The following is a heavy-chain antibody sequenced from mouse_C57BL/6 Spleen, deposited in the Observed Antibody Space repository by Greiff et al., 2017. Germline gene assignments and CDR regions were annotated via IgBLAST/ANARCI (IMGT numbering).Heavy chain of an antibody. D-gene: IGHD2-3*01. V-gene: IGHV1-72*01. Sequence: QVHLQQLGAEFVKPGAPVKLSCKALGYPFTSHWMHWLKQRPGRGFEWIGRIDLNSGGTKYHEKFKSKATLTVDKPSSTAYMQLSSRTSEDSAVYYCARGLDCYCLFAYWGQGTLVTVSA. CDR2: IDLNSGGT. CDR1: GYPFTSHW. J-gene: IGHJ3*01. CDR3: ARGLDCYCLFAY.